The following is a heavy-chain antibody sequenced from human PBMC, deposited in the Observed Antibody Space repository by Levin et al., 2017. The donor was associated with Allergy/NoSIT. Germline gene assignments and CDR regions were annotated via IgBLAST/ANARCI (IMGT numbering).Heavy chain of an antibody. D-gene: IGHD6-13*01. CDR1: GFTFSNYA. CDR3: AKLPHSGSSSWNDY. CDR2: ISPSGGST. Sequence: GESLKISCAASGFTFSNYAMSWVRQAPGKGLEWVSTISPSGGSTYYADSVKGRFTISRDSSRNTLYLQMNSLRAEDTAVYYCAKLPHSGSSSWNDYWGQGTLVTVSS. V-gene: IGHV3-23*01. J-gene: IGHJ4*02.